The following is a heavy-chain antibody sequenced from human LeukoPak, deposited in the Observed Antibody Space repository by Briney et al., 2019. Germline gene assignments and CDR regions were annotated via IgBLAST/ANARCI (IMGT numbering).Heavy chain of an antibody. CDR1: GFIFSGSA. J-gene: IGHJ4*02. D-gene: IGHD3-22*01. Sequence: GGSLRLSCAASGFIFSGSAMHWVRQASGKGLEWVGRIKRKVDSSATAYAASVTGRFTISRDDSKNTAYLQMNSLKTEDTAVYYCTQYYYDSSGYPHPGYWGQGTLVTVSS. V-gene: IGHV3-73*01. CDR2: IKRKVDSSAT. CDR3: TQYYYDSSGYPHPGY.